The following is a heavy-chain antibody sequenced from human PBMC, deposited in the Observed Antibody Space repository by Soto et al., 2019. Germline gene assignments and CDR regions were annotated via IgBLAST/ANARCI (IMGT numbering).Heavy chain of an antibody. CDR3: ARDLXPFDWLSYYYYYYGMDV. J-gene: IGHJ6*01. CDR2: ISAYNGNT. D-gene: IGHD3-9*01. CDR1: GYTFTSYG. V-gene: IGHV1-18*04. Sequence: APVKVSCKASGYTFTSYGISWVRQAPGQGLEWMGWISAYNGNTNYAQKLQGRVTMTTDTSTSTAYMELRSLRSDDTAVYYCARDLXPFDWLSYYYYYYGMDVWGQGTTVTVSS.